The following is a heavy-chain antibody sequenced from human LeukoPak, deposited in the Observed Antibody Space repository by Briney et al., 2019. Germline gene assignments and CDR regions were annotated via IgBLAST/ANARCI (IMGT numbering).Heavy chain of an antibody. Sequence: GGSLRLSCTASGFCFSRHWMHWARQLPGKGLVWVSRISPTGSKTSYADSVKGRFTVSRDNAKNTLYLQVNNLRAEDTAVYYCARGPNSNWSGLDFWGQGTLLTVSS. CDR3: ARGPNSNWSGLDF. V-gene: IGHV3-74*01. D-gene: IGHD6-6*01. CDR1: GFCFSRHW. J-gene: IGHJ4*02. CDR2: ISPTGSKT.